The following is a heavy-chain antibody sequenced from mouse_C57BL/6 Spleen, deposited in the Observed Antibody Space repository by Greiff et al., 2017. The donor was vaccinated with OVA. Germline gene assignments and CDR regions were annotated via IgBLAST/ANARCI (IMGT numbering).Heavy chain of an antibody. Sequence: QVQLKESGPELVKPGASVKISCKASGYAFSSSWMNWVKQRPGKGLEWIGRIYPGDGDTNYNGKFKGKAPLTADKSSSTSYMPLSSLSSEDSAVYFCTRAYYDYVDYWGQGTSVTVSS. D-gene: IGHD2-4*01. CDR3: TRAYYDYVDY. J-gene: IGHJ4*01. CDR1: GYAFSSSW. V-gene: IGHV1-82*01. CDR2: IYPGDGDT.